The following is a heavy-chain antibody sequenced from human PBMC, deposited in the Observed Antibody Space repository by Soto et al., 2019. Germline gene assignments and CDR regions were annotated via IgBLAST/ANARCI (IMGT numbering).Heavy chain of an antibody. CDR2: IYYSGST. J-gene: IGHJ3*02. Sequence: QVQLQESGPGLVQPSQTLSLTCTVSGGSISSGGYFWSWIRQHPGKGLEWIGSIYYSGSTYCNPSLKSRITIAVDTSKNQFSLKLRSVTAADTAVYSCARGVAIWGQGTMVTVSS. CDR3: ARGVAI. D-gene: IGHD2-15*01. CDR1: GGSISSGGYF. V-gene: IGHV4-31*03.